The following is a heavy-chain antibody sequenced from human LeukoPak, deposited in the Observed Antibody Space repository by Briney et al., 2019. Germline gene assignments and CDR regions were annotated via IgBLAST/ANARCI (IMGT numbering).Heavy chain of an antibody. CDR1: GFTFSRYG. D-gene: IGHD2-15*01. J-gene: IGHJ4*02. CDR2: IWYDGSNK. Sequence: GGSLRLSCAASGFTFSRYGMHWVRQAPGKGLEWVAVIWYDGSNKYYADSVKGRFTISRDNSKNTLYLQMNSLRAEDTAVYYCARSYCSGGSCYSADYWGQGTLVTVSS. V-gene: IGHV3-33*01. CDR3: ARSYCSGGSCYSADY.